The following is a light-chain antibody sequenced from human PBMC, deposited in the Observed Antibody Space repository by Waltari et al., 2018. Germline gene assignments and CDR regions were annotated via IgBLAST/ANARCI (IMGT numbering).Light chain of an antibody. CDR2: GAS. V-gene: IGKV3-15*01. Sequence: EIVMTQSPATLSVSPGERATLSCRASQSVSSNLAWYQQKPGQAPRLLIYGASTRATCIPARFSGSGSGTEFTLTLRSLQSEDFAVDYCQQYNNWPLTFGGGTKVEIK. J-gene: IGKJ4*01. CDR3: QQYNNWPLT. CDR1: QSVSSN.